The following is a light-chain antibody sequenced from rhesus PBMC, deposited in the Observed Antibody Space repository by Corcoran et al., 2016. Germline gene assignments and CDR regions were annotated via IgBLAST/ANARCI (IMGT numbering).Light chain of an antibody. J-gene: IGKJ3*01. CDR2: MAS. V-gene: IGKV1-22*01. CDR3: LQYSSSPFT. CDR1: QGINSW. Sequence: DIQMTQSPSSLAASVGDTVTITFQASQGINSWLAWYQPKPGKAPKLRCYMASSLQSGGPSRFSGRGSGAVFTLTTSSLQPKDFATYSYLQYSSSPFTFGPGTKLDI.